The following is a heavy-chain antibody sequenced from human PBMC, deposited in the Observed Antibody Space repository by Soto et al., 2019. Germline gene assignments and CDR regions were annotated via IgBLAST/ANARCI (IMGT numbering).Heavy chain of an antibody. Sequence: ASAKVSCKASGYTLTSYYLHWVRQAPGQGPEWMGIINPSGGITNDAQKFQDRVTMTSDTSTSTVYMELSSLRSEDTAVYYCARGISTTRYYYYYGMDVWGQGTTVTVSS. J-gene: IGHJ6*02. CDR3: ARGISTTRYYYYYGMDV. CDR1: GYTLTSYY. D-gene: IGHD2-2*01. V-gene: IGHV1-46*01. CDR2: INPSGGIT.